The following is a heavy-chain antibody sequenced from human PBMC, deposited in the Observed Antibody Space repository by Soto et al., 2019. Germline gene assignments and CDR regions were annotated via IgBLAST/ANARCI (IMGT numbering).Heavy chain of an antibody. J-gene: IGHJ4*02. CDR3: AHRYCISTSSSRFDY. Sequence: QITLKESGPTLVKPTQNLTLTCTFSGFSLSTSGVGVGWIRQPPRKALEWLALIYWDDDKRYSPSLKSRPTTTKHTSKNQVVLTNTNMDPVDTATYCCAHRYCISTSSSRFDYWGQGTLVTVSS. CDR2: IYWDDDK. CDR1: GFSLSTSGVG. V-gene: IGHV2-5*02. D-gene: IGHD2-2*01.